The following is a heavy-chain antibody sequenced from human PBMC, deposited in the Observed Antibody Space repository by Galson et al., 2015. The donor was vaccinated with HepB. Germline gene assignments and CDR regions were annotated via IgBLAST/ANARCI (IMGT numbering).Heavy chain of an antibody. Sequence: SLRLSCAASGFTFGSYGMHWVRQAPGKGLEWVSGLSCGTDVTEYADSVKGRFTISTDNAKKSLYLEMDSLRAEDTAVYYCVREGGDSNFDYWGHGTLVTVDS. D-gene: IGHD3-16*01. CDR2: LSCGTDVT. V-gene: IGHV3-48*01. CDR1: GFTFGSYG. J-gene: IGHJ4*01. CDR3: VREGGDSNFDY.